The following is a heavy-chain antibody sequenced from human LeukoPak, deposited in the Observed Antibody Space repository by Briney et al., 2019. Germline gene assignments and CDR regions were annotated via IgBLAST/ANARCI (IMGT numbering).Heavy chain of an antibody. D-gene: IGHD3-9*01. CDR3: ARGDYDILTGYSHDAFDI. CDR2: IYSGGST. CDR1: GFTVSSNY. J-gene: IGHJ3*02. Sequence: GGSLRLSCAASGFTVSSNYMSWVRQAPGKGLEWVSIIYSGGSTYYADSVKGRFTISRDNFKNTVFLQMNSLRAEDTAVYYCARGDYDILTGYSHDAFDIWGQGTMVTVS. V-gene: IGHV3-53*01.